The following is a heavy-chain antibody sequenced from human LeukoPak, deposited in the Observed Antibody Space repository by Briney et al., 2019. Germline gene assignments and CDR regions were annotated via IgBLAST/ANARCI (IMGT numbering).Heavy chain of an antibody. CDR3: ARGTPGGDGSSFDY. CDR2: MNPNSGNT. CDR1: GYTFTSYD. V-gene: IGHV1-8*01. J-gene: IGHJ4*02. Sequence: ASVKVSCKASGYTFTSYDIDWVRQATGHGLEWMGWMNPNSGNTGYAQKFQGRVTMTRNTSISTAYMELSSLRSEDTAVYYCARGTPGGDGSSFDYWGQGTLVTVSS. D-gene: IGHD3-10*01.